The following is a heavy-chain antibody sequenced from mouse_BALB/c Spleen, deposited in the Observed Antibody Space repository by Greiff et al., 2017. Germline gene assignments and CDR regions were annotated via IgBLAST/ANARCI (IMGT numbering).Heavy chain of an antibody. CDR2: INPSTGYT. J-gene: IGHJ3*01. CDR3: ARYWYGAY. Sequence: QVQLQQSGAELAKPGASVKMSCKASGYTFTSYWMHWVKQRPGQGLEWIGYINPSTGYTEYNQKFKDKATLTADKSSSTAYMQLSSLTSEDSAVYYCARYWYGAYWGQGTLVTVSA. D-gene: IGHD2-10*02. V-gene: IGHV1-7*01. CDR1: GYTFTSYW.